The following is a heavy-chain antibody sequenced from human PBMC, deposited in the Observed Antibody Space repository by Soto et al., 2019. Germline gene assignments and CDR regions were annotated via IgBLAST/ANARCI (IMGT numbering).Heavy chain of an antibody. CDR3: ASYYYGSGSYYRVDGMDV. CDR1: GFTFSSYG. V-gene: IGHV3-33*01. Sequence: VQLVESGGGLVQPGGSLRLSCAASGFTFSSYGMHWVRQAPGKGLEWVAVIWYDGSNKYYADSVKGRFTISRDNSKNTLYLQMNSLRAEDTAVYYCASYYYGSGSYYRVDGMDVWGQGTTVTVSS. J-gene: IGHJ6*02. CDR2: IWYDGSNK. D-gene: IGHD3-10*01.